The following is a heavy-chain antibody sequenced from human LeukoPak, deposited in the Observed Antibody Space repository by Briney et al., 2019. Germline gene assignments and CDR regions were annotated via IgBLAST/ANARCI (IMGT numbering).Heavy chain of an antibody. D-gene: IGHD6-19*01. V-gene: IGHV3-53*01. CDR3: AKAGSIAVEVYFDY. CDR1: GFTVSTNY. CDR2: LYSGGST. J-gene: IGHJ4*02. Sequence: GGSLRLSCAASGFTVSTNYMSWVRQAPGKGLEWVSVLYSGGSTYYADSVKGRFTISRDNSKNTLYLQMNSLRAEDTAVYYCAKAGSIAVEVYFDYWGQGTLVTVSS.